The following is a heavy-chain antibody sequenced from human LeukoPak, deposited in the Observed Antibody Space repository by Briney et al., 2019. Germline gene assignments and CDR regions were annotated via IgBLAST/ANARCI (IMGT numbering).Heavy chain of an antibody. D-gene: IGHD5-12*01. V-gene: IGHV3-33*01. J-gene: IGHJ4*02. CDR1: GFTFRNYG. Sequence: GGSLRLSCAASGFTFRNYGMHWVRQAPGKGLERVAVIWYDGSNKYYADSVRGRFTVSRDNAKNTLYLQMNSLKAEDTAVYYCAGDRQWLQTHYFDYWGQGTLISVSS. CDR2: IWYDGSNK. CDR3: AGDRQWLQTHYFDY.